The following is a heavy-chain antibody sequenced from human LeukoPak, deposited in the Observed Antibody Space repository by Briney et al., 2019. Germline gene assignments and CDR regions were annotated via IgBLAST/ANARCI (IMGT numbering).Heavy chain of an antibody. D-gene: IGHD5-12*01. J-gene: IGHJ4*02. CDR2: IITTGGTI. CDR3: ARSLAASTGYDFIVY. Sequence: PGGSLRLSCAASRFTFSAYYMSWIRQAPGKGLEWVSYIITTGGTIYYADSVKGRFTISRDNAKNSLYLHINSLRAEDTAVYYCARSLAASTGYDFIVYWGQGTLVTVSS. CDR1: RFTFSAYY. V-gene: IGHV3-11*01.